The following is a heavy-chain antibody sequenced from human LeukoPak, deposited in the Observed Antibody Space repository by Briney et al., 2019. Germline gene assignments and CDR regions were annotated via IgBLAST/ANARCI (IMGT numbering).Heavy chain of an antibody. CDR3: SGARGWEFYS. CDR1: GFTFSSYW. V-gene: IGHV3-7*01. J-gene: IGHJ5*01. Sequence: GGSLRLSCAASGFTFSSYWMGWVRPAAGMGLGWVATIKQDGSEKYYLDSVKGRCTISRDNAKNSLFLQMNSLRAEDTAVNYCSGARGWEFYSWGQGTLVTVSS. CDR2: IKQDGSEK. D-gene: IGHD1-26*01.